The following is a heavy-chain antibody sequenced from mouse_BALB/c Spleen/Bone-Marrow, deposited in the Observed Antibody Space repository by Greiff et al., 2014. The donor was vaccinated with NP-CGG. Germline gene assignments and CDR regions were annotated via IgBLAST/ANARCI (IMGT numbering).Heavy chain of an antibody. CDR2: INPSSGYT. CDR1: GYTFTGYT. J-gene: IGHJ3*01. Sequence: QVQLQQSGAELARPRASVKMSCKASGYTFTGYTMHWVKQRPGQGLEWIGYINPSSGYTNYNQKFKDKATLTADKSSSTAYMQLSSLTSEDSAVYYCARESYGNWFAYWGQGTLVTVSA. V-gene: IGHV1-4*01. CDR3: ARESYGNWFAY. D-gene: IGHD2-1*01.